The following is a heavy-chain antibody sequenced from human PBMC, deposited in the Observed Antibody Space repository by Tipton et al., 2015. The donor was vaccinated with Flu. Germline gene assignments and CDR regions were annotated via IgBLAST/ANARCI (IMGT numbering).Heavy chain of an antibody. Sequence: LRLSCTVSGGSISSGGYYWSWIRQHPGKGPEWIGYIYYSGSTYYNPSLKSRVTISVDTSKNQFSLKLSSVTAADTAVYYCARFYSSGYGYFQHWGQGTLVTVSS. J-gene: IGHJ1*01. CDR1: GGSISSGGYY. CDR3: ARFYSSGYGYFQH. V-gene: IGHV4-31*03. CDR2: IYYSGST. D-gene: IGHD3-22*01.